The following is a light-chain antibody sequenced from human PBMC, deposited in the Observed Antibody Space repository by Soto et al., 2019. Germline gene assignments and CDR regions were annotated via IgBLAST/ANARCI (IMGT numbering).Light chain of an antibody. CDR3: QKYDGAPLT. Sequence: DIQMTQSPSSLSASVGDRVTITCRAGQDINIYLAWYQQKPGKVPKLLISAASTLQSGVPSRFSGSGSGTDFTLNISSLHPEDVATYYCQKYDGAPLTFGGGTKVEIK. CDR2: AAS. CDR1: QDINIY. V-gene: IGKV1-27*01. J-gene: IGKJ4*02.